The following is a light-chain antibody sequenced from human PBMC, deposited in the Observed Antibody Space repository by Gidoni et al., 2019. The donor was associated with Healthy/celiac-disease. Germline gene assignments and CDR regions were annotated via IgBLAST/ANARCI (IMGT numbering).Light chain of an antibody. CDR2: AAS. CDR1: PSISSY. CDR3: QQSYSTPVG. Sequence: DIQMTQSPSSLSESVGDRVTITCRASPSISSYLNWYQQKPGKAPKLLIHAASSLQSGVPSRFSGSGAGTDFTLTISSLQPEDFATYYCQQSYSTPVGFGQGTKVEIK. V-gene: IGKV1-39*01. J-gene: IGKJ1*01.